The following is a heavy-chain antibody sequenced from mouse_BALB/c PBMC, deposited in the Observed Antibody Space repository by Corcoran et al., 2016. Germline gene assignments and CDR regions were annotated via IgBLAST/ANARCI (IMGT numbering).Heavy chain of an antibody. D-gene: IGHD2-1*01. CDR2: INSDGSSI. CDR1: GFSLSGFW. CDR3: MRYGNYWYFDV. J-gene: IGHJ1*01. V-gene: IGHV11-2*02. Sequence: EVQLLETGGGLVQPGGSRGLSWEGSGFSLSGFWMSWVRQTPGKTLDWIGDINSDGSSINYAPSIKDRFTIFRENDKSTLYLQMSNVRSEDTATYFCMRYGNYWYFDVWGAGTTVTVSS.